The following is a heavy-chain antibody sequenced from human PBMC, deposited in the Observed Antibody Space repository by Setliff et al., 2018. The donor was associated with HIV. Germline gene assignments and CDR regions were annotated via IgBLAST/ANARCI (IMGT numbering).Heavy chain of an antibody. V-gene: IGHV4-34*01. CDR1: GGSLSGHY. CDR2: INHSGKT. D-gene: IGHD2-21*02. CDR3: AISIVGVTSEMY. J-gene: IGHJ4*02. Sequence: PSETLSLTCAVYGGSLSGHYWTWIRQPPGEGLEWIGEINHSGKTNYNPSLKSRVTVSVDTSKTQYSLKMISVTAADTAMYYCAISIVGVTSEMYWAQGTLVTVSS.